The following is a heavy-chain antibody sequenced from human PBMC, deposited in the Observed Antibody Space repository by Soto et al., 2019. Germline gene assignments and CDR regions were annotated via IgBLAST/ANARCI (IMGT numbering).Heavy chain of an antibody. Sequence: SETLSLTCTVSGGSISSSSYYWGWIRQPPGKGLERIGSIYYSGSTNYNPSLKSRVTISVDTSKNQFSLKLSSVTAADTAVYYCARRYGGNFDYWGQGTLVTVSS. CDR1: GGSISSSSYY. V-gene: IGHV4-39*07. J-gene: IGHJ4*02. CDR2: IYYSGST. D-gene: IGHD3-16*01. CDR3: ARRYGGNFDY.